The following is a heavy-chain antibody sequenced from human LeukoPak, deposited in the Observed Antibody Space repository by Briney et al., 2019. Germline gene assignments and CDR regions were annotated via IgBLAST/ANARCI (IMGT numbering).Heavy chain of an antibody. J-gene: IGHJ4*02. CDR1: GGSISRYY. CDR2: IFYRGST. D-gene: IGHD2-21*01. Sequence: PSETLSLTCTVSGGSISRYYWSWIRQPPGKGREWIGYIFYRGSTNYNPSLKRRATISVEKSKNKFSLKLKCVTGADRAVYYCARAAPLLVAPQDYWGQGTLVTVSS. CDR3: ARAAPLLVAPQDY. V-gene: IGHV4-59*01.